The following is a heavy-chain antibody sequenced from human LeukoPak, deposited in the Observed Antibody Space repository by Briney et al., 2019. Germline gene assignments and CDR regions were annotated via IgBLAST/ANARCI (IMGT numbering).Heavy chain of an antibody. V-gene: IGHV5-51*01. D-gene: IGHD4-17*01. CDR2: IYPGDSDT. Sequence: HGESLKISCKGSGYSFTSYWFGWVRQMHGKGLEWFGIIYPGDSDTRYSPSFQGQVTISADKSISTAYLQWSSLKASDTAMYYCARFTYGAEPEYFQHWGQGTLVTVSS. J-gene: IGHJ1*01. CDR3: ARFTYGAEPEYFQH. CDR1: GYSFTSYW.